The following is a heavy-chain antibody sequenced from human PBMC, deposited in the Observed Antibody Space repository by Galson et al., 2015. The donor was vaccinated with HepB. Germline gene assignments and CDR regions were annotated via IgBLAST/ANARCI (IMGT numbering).Heavy chain of an antibody. CDR3: ARDGGFGQWLPNDAFDI. D-gene: IGHD6-19*01. J-gene: IGHJ3*02. V-gene: IGHV3-33*08. CDR1: GFTFSSYG. Sequence: SLRLSCAASGFTFSSYGMHWVRQAPGKGLEWVAVIWYDGSNKYYADSVKGRFTTSRDNSKNTLYLQMNSLRAEDAAVYYCARDGGFGQWLPNDAFDIWGQGTMVTVSS. CDR2: IWYDGSNK.